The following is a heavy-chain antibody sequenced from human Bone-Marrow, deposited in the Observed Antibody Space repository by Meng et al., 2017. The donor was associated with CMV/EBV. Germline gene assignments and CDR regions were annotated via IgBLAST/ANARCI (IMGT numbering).Heavy chain of an antibody. D-gene: IGHD2-2*01. CDR3: ARDQVIVVVPAAMSPYYYYGMDV. V-gene: IGHV3-53*01. Sequence: GESLKISCAASGFTVSSNYMSWVRQAPGKGLEWVSIIYSGGTTYYADSVKGRFTISRDNSKNTLYLQMNSLRAEDTAVYYCARDQVIVVVPAAMSPYYYYGMDVWGQGTTVTVSS. CDR1: GFTVSSNY. CDR2: IYSGGTT. J-gene: IGHJ6*02.